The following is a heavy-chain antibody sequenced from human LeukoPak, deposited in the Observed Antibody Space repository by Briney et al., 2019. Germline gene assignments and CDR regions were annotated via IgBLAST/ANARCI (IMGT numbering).Heavy chain of an antibody. Sequence: SETLSLTCTVSGGSISSGGYYWSWIRQPAGKGLEWIGRIYTSGSTNYNPSLKSRVTMSVDTSKNQFSLKLSSVTAADTAVYYCARLSAPYYSKYYYYGMDVWGQGTTVTVSS. D-gene: IGHD4-11*01. CDR2: IYTSGST. V-gene: IGHV4-61*02. CDR1: GGSISSGGYY. CDR3: ARLSAPYYSKYYYYGMDV. J-gene: IGHJ6*02.